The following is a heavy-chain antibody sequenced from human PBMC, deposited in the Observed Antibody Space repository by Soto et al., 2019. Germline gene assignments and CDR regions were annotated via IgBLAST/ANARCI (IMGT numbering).Heavy chain of an antibody. CDR1: GGSIRSDGFY. J-gene: IGHJ6*02. V-gene: IGHV4-31*03. Sequence: QVQLQESGPGLVKTSQTLSLTCTVSGGSIRSDGFYWSWIRQHPGKGLEWIGYIYYSGNTYYNPSLWSRITVSVDTSKNQFSLKLTSVTAADTAVYFCARDRNDYYFGMDVWGQGTTVTVSS. CDR2: IYYSGNT. CDR3: ARDRNDYYFGMDV. D-gene: IGHD2-8*01.